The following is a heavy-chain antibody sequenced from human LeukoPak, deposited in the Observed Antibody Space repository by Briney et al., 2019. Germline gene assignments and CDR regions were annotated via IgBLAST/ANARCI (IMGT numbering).Heavy chain of an antibody. CDR2: IKPDEGEK. CDR1: GFTFSNYA. V-gene: IGHV3-7*01. Sequence: PGGSLRLSCAASGFTFSNYAMNWVRQAPGKGLEWVANIKPDEGEKYYVDSVKGRFTVSRDNAKNSLYLQMNSLRAEDTAVYYCVRDLWWRQGESWGQGTQVTVSS. J-gene: IGHJ5*02. D-gene: IGHD2-21*02. CDR3: VRDLWWRQGES.